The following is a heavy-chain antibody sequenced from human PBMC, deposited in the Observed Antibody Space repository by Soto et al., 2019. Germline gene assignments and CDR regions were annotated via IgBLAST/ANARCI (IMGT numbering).Heavy chain of an antibody. CDR1: GGSISNNNW. D-gene: IGHD2-21*02. Sequence: SETLSLTCVVSGGSISNNNWWQWVRQPPGEGLEWIGEIYHSGDANYNPSLKSRVTISVDKSKNQFSLNLKSVTAADTAVYYCARRAPYCGDDTCYSWFDPWGQGTLVT. V-gene: IGHV4-4*02. J-gene: IGHJ5*02. CDR2: IYHSGDA. CDR3: ARRAPYCGDDTCYSWFDP.